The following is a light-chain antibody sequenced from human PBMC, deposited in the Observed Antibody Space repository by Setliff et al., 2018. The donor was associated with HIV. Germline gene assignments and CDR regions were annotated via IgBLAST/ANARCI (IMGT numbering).Light chain of an antibody. Sequence: QSVLAQPASVSGSPGQSITISCTGSSSDVGGYDYVSWYQQYPGKAPKLLIFDVSHRRSGISNRFSGSKSGNTASLTISGLQPEDEADYYCCSYTTSNNGVAFGGGT. CDR2: DVS. V-gene: IGLV2-14*01. CDR3: CSYTTSNNGVA. J-gene: IGLJ2*01. CDR1: SSDVGGYDY.